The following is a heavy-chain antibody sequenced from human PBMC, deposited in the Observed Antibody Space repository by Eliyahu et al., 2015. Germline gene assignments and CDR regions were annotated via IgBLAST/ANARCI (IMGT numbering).Heavy chain of an antibody. CDR3: ARDRWTARLIFGAFDI. V-gene: IGHV3-48*03. J-gene: IGHJ3*02. CDR1: GFXFXSXE. D-gene: IGHD3-3*02. CDR2: ISSTGSGSTI. Sequence: EAQLVESGGGLVQPGGSLXLXCAASGFXFXSXEXNWVRQAPGKGLEWVSYISSTGSGSTIYYADSVKGRFTISRDNAKNSLYLQMNSLRAEDTAVYYCARDRWTARLIFGAFDIWGQGTMVTVSS.